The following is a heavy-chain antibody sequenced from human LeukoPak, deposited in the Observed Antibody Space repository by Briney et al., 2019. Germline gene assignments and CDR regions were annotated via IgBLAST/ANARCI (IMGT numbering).Heavy chain of an antibody. Sequence: SETLSLTCTVSGGSISSYYWNWIRQPPGKGLEWIGYIYYSGSTNYNPSLKSRVTISVDTSKNQFSLKLSSVTAADTAVYYCARDSHDYGDYRGAFDIWGQGTMVTVSS. CDR1: GGSISSYY. CDR2: IYYSGST. J-gene: IGHJ3*02. CDR3: ARDSHDYGDYRGAFDI. D-gene: IGHD4-17*01. V-gene: IGHV4-59*12.